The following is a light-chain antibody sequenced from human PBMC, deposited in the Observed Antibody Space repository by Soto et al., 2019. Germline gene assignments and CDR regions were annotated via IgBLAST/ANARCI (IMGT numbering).Light chain of an antibody. J-gene: IGLJ3*02. V-gene: IGLV2-8*01. CDR3: TSYAGSNNLV. Sequence: QSVLTQPPSASGSPGQSVTISCTGTSSDVVGYNYVSWYQQHPGKAPKLMIYEVSKRPSGVPDRFSASKSGNTASLTVSGRQAEDEADYYCTSYAGSNNLVFGGGTQLTVL. CDR2: EVS. CDR1: SSDVVGYNY.